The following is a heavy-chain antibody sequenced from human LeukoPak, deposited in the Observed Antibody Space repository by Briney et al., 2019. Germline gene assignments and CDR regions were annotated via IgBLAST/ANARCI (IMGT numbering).Heavy chain of an antibody. CDR1: VYTFTSYD. V-gene: IGHV1-8*01. Sequence: ASVTVSFKSSVYTFTSYDIHWVRPAAGQGREWMGWMNPNSGNTGYAQKFQGRVTMTRNTSINTAYMELSSLRSEDTAVYYCARGRDDFWSGYKDYWGEGALVTVSS. J-gene: IGHJ4*02. CDR2: MNPNSGNT. CDR3: ARGRDDFWSGYKDY. D-gene: IGHD3-3*01.